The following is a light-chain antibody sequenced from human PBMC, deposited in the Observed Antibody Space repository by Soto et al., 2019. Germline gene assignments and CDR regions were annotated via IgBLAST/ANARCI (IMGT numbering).Light chain of an antibody. J-gene: IGLJ1*01. V-gene: IGLV2-14*01. CDR2: EVS. CDR1: SSDVGTYNY. CDR3: TSYTRDPALV. Sequence: QSALTQPASVSGSPGQSITISCTGTSSDVGTYNYVSWYQHHPGKAPKLIIYEVSNRPSGVSNRFSGSKSGSTASLTISGLQAEDEADYHCTSYTRDPALVFGTGTKLTVL.